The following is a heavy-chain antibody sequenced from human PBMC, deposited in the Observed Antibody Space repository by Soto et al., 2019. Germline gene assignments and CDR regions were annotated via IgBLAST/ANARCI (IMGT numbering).Heavy chain of an antibody. V-gene: IGHV1-69*13. CDR3: ASGRYYYDSSGYHYYYYYGMDV. CDR2: IIPIFGTA. Sequence: SMEVSCKSSASSISNYAIRCVRQAPGRGLECMRGIIPIFGTANYAQKFQGRVTITADESTSTAYMELSSLRSEETAVYYCASGRYYYDSSGYHYYYYYGMDVWGQGNTVTVS. D-gene: IGHD3-22*01. CDR1: ASSISNYA. J-gene: IGHJ6*02.